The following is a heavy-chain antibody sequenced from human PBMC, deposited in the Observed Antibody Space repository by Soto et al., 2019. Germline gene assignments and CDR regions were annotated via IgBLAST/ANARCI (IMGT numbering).Heavy chain of an antibody. CDR1: GYTFTSYA. J-gene: IGHJ6*02. D-gene: IGHD6-13*01. V-gene: IGHV1-3*01. CDR2: INAGNGNT. CDR3: ASLSKAAGMDYYYGMDV. Sequence: GASVKVSCKASGYTFTSYAMHWVRQAPGQRLEWMGWINAGNGNTKYSQKFQGRVTITRDTSASTAYMELSSLRSEDTAVYYCASLSKAAGMDYYYGMDVWGQGTTVTVSS.